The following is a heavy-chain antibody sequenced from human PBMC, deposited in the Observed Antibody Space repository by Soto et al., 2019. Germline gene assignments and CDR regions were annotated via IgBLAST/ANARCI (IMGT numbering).Heavy chain of an antibody. CDR1: GYSFTNYC. Sequence: EVQLVQSGAEVKKPGESLRISCKGSGYSFTNYCINWVRQMPGKGLEWLGKIDPSDSYTNYSPSFQGHVTISADKSISTAYLHWNILRASDTAMYYCARHAIGAIGSDSWFDPWGQGTLVTVSS. D-gene: IGHD6-13*01. J-gene: IGHJ5*02. V-gene: IGHV5-10-1*01. CDR2: IDPSDSYT. CDR3: ARHAIGAIGSDSWFDP.